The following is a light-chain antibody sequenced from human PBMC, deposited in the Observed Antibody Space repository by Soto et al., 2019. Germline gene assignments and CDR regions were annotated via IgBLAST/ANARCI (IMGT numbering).Light chain of an antibody. CDR2: DVN. CDR1: SSDVGAYNY. CDR3: SSYSSSVTLV. Sequence: QSVLTQPASVSGSPGQSITISCTGSSSDVGAYNYVSWYQQHPDKAPKLMIYDVNSRPSGVSDRFSGSKSGNTASLTISGLQAEDEADYYCSSYSSSVTLVFGGGTKVTVL. V-gene: IGLV2-14*03. J-gene: IGLJ2*01.